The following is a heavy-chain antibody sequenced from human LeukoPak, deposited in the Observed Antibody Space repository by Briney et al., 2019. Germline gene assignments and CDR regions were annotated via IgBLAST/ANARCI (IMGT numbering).Heavy chain of an antibody. D-gene: IGHD2-21*02. Sequence: SETLSLTCAVYGGSFSGYYWSWIRQPPGKGLEWIGEINHSGSTNYNPSLKSRVTISVDTSKNQFSLKLSSVTAADTAVYYCARGMREVRLQSPAYIVVVTAHPLPDYWGQGTLVTVSS. CDR3: ARGMREVRLQSPAYIVVVTAHPLPDY. V-gene: IGHV4-34*01. CDR2: INHSGST. CDR1: GGSFSGYY. J-gene: IGHJ4*02.